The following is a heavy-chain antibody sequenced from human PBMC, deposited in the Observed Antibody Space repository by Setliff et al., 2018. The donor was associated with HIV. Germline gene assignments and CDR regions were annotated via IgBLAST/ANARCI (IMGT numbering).Heavy chain of an antibody. CDR1: GGSISSHY. CDR3: AREIYYYYYYMDV. V-gene: IGHV4-59*11. J-gene: IGHJ6*03. Sequence: SETLSLTCTVSGGSISSHYWSWIRQPPGKGLEWIGYIYDSGSTNYNPSLKSRVTVSLDTSKNQFSLKLRSVTAADTAVYYCAREIYYYYYYMDVWGKGTTVTVSS. CDR2: IYDSGST.